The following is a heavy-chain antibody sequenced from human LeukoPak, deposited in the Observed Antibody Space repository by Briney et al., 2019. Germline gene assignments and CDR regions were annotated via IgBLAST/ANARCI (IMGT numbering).Heavy chain of an antibody. Sequence: PGGSLILSCAASGFTFSNYAMIWVRQAPGKGLEWVSAISGSGGNPYYADSVEGRFTVSRDNSKSTLHLQLNSLRAEDTAVYYCAKRQVSAAPGALDYWGQGTLLTVSS. CDR1: GFTFSNYA. V-gene: IGHV3-23*01. CDR3: AKRQVSAAPGALDY. D-gene: IGHD6-13*01. CDR2: ISGSGGNP. J-gene: IGHJ4*02.